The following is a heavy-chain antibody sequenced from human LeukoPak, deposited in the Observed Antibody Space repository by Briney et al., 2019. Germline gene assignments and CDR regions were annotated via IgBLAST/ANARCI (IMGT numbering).Heavy chain of an antibody. CDR2: IYYSGST. D-gene: IGHD2-2*01. Sequence: SETLSLTCTVSGGSISSSSYYWGWIRQPPGKGLEWIGSIYYSGSTNYNPSLKSRVTIYVDTSRSQFFLKLSSVTAADTAVYYCARQGYCSSTSCYNRGFFDYWGQGTLVTVSS. CDR3: ARQGYCSSTSCYNRGFFDY. CDR1: GGSISSSSYY. J-gene: IGHJ4*02. V-gene: IGHV4-39*01.